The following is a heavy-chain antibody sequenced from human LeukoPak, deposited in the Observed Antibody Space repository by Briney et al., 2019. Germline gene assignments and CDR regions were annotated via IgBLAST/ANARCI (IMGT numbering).Heavy chain of an antibody. CDR1: GGSISSYY. CDR3: ARGSSIAAAGELNWFDP. D-gene: IGHD6-13*01. J-gene: IGHJ5*02. CDR2: IYTSGST. V-gene: IGHV4-4*07. Sequence: PSETLSLTCTVSGGSISSYYWSWIRQPAGKGLELIGRIYTSGSTNYNPSLKSRVTMSVDTSKNQFSLKLSSVTAADTAVYYSARGSSIAAAGELNWFDPWGQGTLVTVSS.